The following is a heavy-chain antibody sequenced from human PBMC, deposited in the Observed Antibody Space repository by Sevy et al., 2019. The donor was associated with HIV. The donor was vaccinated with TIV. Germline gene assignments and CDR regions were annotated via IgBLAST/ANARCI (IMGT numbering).Heavy chain of an antibody. D-gene: IGHD5-12*01. V-gene: IGHV3-23*01. CDR3: AREDSGYEY. CDR1: GFIFNSYP. CDR2: ISASGGSI. Sequence: GGSLRLSCAASGFIFNSYPISWVRQAPGKGLEWVSSISASGGSIYHADSVKGRFTISRDNSKKTVDLQMNSLRAGDTAVYYCAREDSGYEYWGQGTLVTVSS. J-gene: IGHJ4*02.